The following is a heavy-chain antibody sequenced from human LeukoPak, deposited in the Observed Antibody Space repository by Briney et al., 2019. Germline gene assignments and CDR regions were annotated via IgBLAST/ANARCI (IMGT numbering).Heavy chain of an antibody. V-gene: IGHV3-23*01. CDR2: ITSSGRST. CDR3: ARGGGRHVEY. CDR1: GFTFSTYA. D-gene: IGHD2/OR15-2a*01. J-gene: IGHJ4*02. Sequence: GGSLRLSCAASGFTFSTYAMSWVRQAPGKGLEWVSAITSSGRSTYYADSVRGRFTISRDNAKNSLYLQMNSLRAEDTAVYYCARGGGRHVEYWGQGNLVTASS.